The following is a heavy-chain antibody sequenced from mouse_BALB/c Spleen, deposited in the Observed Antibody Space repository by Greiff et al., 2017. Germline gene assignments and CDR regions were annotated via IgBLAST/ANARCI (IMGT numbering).Heavy chain of an antibody. CDR2: ISYSGST. J-gene: IGHJ4*01. V-gene: IGHV3-2*02. CDR1: GYSITSDYA. Sequence: EVKLVESGPGLVKPSQSLSITCTVTGYSITSDYAWNWIRQFPGNKLEWMGYISYSGSTSYNPSLKSRISITRDTSKNQFFLQLNSVTTEDTATYYCARSREYGNYVGGDYAMDYWGQGTSVTVSS. D-gene: IGHD2-10*02. CDR3: ARSREYGNYVGGDYAMDY.